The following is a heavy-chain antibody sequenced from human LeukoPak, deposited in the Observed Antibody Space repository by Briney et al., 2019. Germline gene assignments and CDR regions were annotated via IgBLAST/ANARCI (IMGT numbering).Heavy chain of an antibody. D-gene: IGHD5/OR15-5a*01. CDR2: ISSSGSTI. J-gene: IGHJ6*03. V-gene: IGHV3-48*03. CDR1: GFTFSSYE. Sequence: GGSLRLSCAASGFTFSSYEMSWVRQAPGKGLEWGSYISSSGSTIYYADSVKGRFTISRDNAKNSLYLQMNNLRAEDTAVYYCAGIYDRYYYYYMDVWGKGTTVTISS. CDR3: AGIYDRYYYYYMDV.